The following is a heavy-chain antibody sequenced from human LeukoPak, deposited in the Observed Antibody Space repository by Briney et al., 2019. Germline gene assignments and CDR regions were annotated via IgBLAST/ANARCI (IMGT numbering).Heavy chain of an antibody. V-gene: IGHV3-23*01. Sequence: SGGSLRLSCAASGLAFSSYAMSWVRQAPGKGLEWVSTISVASNTYYADSVKGRFTISRDNSKNTLYLQMNSLRAEDTAVYYCAKRGYVSPEEYFQHWGQGTLVTVSS. CDR1: GLAFSSYA. CDR2: ISVASNT. J-gene: IGHJ1*01. CDR3: AKRGYVSPEEYFQH. D-gene: IGHD3-16*01.